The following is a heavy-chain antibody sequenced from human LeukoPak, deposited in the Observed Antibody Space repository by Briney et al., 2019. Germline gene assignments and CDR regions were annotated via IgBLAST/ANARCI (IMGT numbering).Heavy chain of an antibody. CDR2: IYHSGST. D-gene: IGHD1-26*01. CDR3: ARGPGGTYSFDY. CDR1: GGSISSSNW. J-gene: IGHJ4*02. V-gene: IGHV4-4*02. Sequence: SETLSLTCAVSGGSISSSNWWSWVRQPPGKGLEWSGEIYHSGSTNYNPSLKSRVTISVDTSKNQFSRKLSSVTAAETAAYYCARGPGGTYSFDYWGQGTLVTVSS.